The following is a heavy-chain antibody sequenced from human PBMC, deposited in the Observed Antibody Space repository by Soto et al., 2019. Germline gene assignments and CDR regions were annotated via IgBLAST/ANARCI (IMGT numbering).Heavy chain of an antibody. CDR1: GFTFTNAW. CDR2: IKSKTDGGTT. V-gene: IGHV3-15*01. CDR3: TTARGTYGAEYFQH. Sequence: GSLRLSCAASGFTFTNAWMSWVRQAPGKGLEWVGRIKSKTDGGTTDYAAPVKGRFTISRDDSKNTLYLQMNSLKTEDTAVYYCTTARGTYGAEYFQHWGQGTLVTVSS. J-gene: IGHJ1*01. D-gene: IGHD4-17*01.